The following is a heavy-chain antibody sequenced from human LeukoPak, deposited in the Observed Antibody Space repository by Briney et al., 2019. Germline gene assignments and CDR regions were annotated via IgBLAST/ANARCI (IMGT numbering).Heavy chain of an antibody. J-gene: IGHJ4*02. CDR2: IRYDGSNK. V-gene: IGHV3-30*02. Sequence: GGSLRLSCAASGFTFSSYGMHWVRQAPGKGLEWAAFIRYDGSNKYYADSVKGRFTISRDNSKNTLYLQMNSLRAEDTAVYYCAKRYCSSTSCYSFDYWGQGTLVTVSS. CDR3: AKRYCSSTSCYSFDY. CDR1: GFTFSSYG. D-gene: IGHD2-2*01.